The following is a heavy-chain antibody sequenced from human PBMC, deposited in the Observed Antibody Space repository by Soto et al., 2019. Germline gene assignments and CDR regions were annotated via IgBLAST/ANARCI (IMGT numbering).Heavy chain of an antibody. V-gene: IGHV4-30-4*01. J-gene: IGHJ5*02. CDR2: IYYSGTT. D-gene: IGHD3-10*01. CDR1: GDSISNGDYY. Sequence: QVQLQESGPRLVKASQTLSLTCSVSGDSISNGDYYWSWIRQPPGKGLEWIGFIYYSGTTFYNPSLKSRLIISVDTSKNQFSLKLTSVTAADTAVYYCARVNFLRRYGSGGGLNWFDPWGQGTLVTVSS. CDR3: ARVNFLRRYGSGGGLNWFDP.